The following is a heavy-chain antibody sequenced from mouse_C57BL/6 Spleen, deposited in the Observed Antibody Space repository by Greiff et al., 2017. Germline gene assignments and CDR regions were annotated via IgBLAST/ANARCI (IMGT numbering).Heavy chain of an antibody. D-gene: IGHD1-1*01. CDR2: IHPNSGST. J-gene: IGHJ2*01. V-gene: IGHV1-64*01. CDR3: ARDYYGPYYFDY. CDR1: GYTFTSYW. Sequence: QVQLQQPGAELVKPGASVKLSCKASGYTFTSYWMHWVKQRPGQGLEWIGMIHPNSGSTNYNEKFKSKATLTVDKSSSTAYMQLGSLTSEDSAVYYCARDYYGPYYFDYWGQGTTLTVSS.